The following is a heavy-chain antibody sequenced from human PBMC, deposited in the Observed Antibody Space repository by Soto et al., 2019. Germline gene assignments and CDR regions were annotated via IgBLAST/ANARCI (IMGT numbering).Heavy chain of an antibody. V-gene: IGHV1-58*01. CDR3: AAVGLATPPDYYYGMDV. CDR1: GFTFTSSA. D-gene: IGHD1-26*01. Sequence: VKVSCKASGFTFTSSAVQWVRQARGQRLEWIGWIVVGSGNTNYAQKFQERVTITRDMSTSTAYMELSSLRSEDTAVYYCAAVGLATPPDYYYGMDVWGQGTTVTVSS. J-gene: IGHJ6*02. CDR2: IVVGSGNT.